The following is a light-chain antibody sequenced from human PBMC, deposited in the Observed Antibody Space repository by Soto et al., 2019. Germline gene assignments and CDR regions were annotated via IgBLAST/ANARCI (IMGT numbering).Light chain of an antibody. CDR1: QTISSW. CDR2: KAS. CDR3: KQYTSYPWT. Sequence: DIQMTQSPSTLSGSVGDRVTITCRASQTISSWLAWYQQKPGKAPKLLIYKASTLKSGVPSRFSGSGSGTEFTLTISSLHPDDFATYYCKQYTSYPWTFGQGTKVDIK. V-gene: IGKV1-5*03. J-gene: IGKJ1*01.